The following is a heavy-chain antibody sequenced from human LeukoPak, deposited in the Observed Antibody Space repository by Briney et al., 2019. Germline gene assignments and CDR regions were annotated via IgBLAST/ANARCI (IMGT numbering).Heavy chain of an antibody. D-gene: IGHD4-23*01. V-gene: IGHV4-59*05. CDR2: IYYSGST. Sequence: PSETLSLTCTVSGGSISSYYWSWIRQPPGKGLEWIGSIYYSGSTYYNPSLKSRVPISVDTSKNQFSLKLSSVTAADTAVYYCARPAVVTDAFDIWGQGTMVTVSS. CDR1: GGSISSYY. CDR3: ARPAVVTDAFDI. J-gene: IGHJ3*02.